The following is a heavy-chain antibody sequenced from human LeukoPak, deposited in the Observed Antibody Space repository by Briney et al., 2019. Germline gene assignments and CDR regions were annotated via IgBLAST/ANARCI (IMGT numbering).Heavy chain of an antibody. Sequence: PGRSLRLSCAASGFTFSSYGMHWVRQAPGKGLEWVAVISYDGSNKYYAGSVKGRFTISRDNSKNTLYLQMNSLRAEDTAVYYCAKDQGIAAAVRFDYWGQGTLVTVSS. CDR2: ISYDGSNK. CDR3: AKDQGIAAAVRFDY. CDR1: GFTFSSYG. J-gene: IGHJ4*02. V-gene: IGHV3-30*18. D-gene: IGHD6-13*01.